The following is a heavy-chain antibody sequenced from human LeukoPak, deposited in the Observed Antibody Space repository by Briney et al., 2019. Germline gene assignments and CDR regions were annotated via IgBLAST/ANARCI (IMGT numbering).Heavy chain of an antibody. Sequence: SETLSLTCTVSGGSISTSNYYWGWIRQPPGKGLEWIGNIFYSGSTYYSPSLRSRVTISLDTSRNQFSLKLSSVTAADTAVYYCARGTEGDYWGQGTLVTVSS. CDR3: ARGTEGDY. CDR2: IFYSGST. V-gene: IGHV4-39*07. CDR1: GGSISTSNYY. J-gene: IGHJ4*02.